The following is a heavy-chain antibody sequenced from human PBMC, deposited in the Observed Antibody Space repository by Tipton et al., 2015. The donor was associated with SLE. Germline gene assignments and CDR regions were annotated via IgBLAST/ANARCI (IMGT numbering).Heavy chain of an antibody. V-gene: IGHV4-39*07. CDR1: GGSISRSSYY. CDR2: IYYSGST. Sequence: TLSLTCIVSGGSISRSSYYWGWIRQPPGKGLEWIGNIYYSGSTYYNPSLKGRVTISVDTSKNQFSLKLSSVTAADTAVYYCARDVRAVAGNYYYYYGMDVWGQGTTVTVSS. J-gene: IGHJ6*02. D-gene: IGHD6-13*01. CDR3: ARDVRAVAGNYYYYYGMDV.